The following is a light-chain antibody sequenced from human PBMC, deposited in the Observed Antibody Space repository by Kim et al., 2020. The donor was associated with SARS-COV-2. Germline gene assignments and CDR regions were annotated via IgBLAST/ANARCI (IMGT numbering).Light chain of an antibody. CDR2: KAS. V-gene: IGKV1-5*03. Sequence: DIQMTQSPSTLSASVGDRVTITCRASQYITRRLAWYQQKPGKAPKVLISKASTLESGVPSTFSGSGSGTDFTLTISSLQPDDFATYYCQQYDTYPWTVGQGTKVDIK. CDR3: QQYDTYPWT. J-gene: IGKJ1*01. CDR1: QYITRR.